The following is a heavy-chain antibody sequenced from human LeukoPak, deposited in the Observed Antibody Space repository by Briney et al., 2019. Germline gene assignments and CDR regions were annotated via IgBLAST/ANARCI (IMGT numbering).Heavy chain of an antibody. V-gene: IGHV4-59*01. CDR3: ARGRIYYDSTGYQV. CDR2: IYYSGST. CDR1: SGSISHYY. Sequence: SETLSLTCTISSGSISHYYWSWIRQPPGKGLEWIGYIYYSGSTNYNPSLKSRVTISIDTSKHQFSLNLTSVTAADTAVYYCARGRIYYDSTGYQVWGQGTLVTVSS. J-gene: IGHJ1*01. D-gene: IGHD3-22*01.